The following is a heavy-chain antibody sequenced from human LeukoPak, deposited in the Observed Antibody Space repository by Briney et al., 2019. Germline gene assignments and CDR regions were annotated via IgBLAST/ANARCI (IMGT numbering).Heavy chain of an antibody. V-gene: IGHV5-51*01. J-gene: IGHJ4*02. CDR1: GYSFNTYW. CDR2: IYPGDSDT. D-gene: IGHD2-2*01. Sequence: RGESLKISCRGSGYSFNTYWIGWVRQMPGKGLEWMGIIYPGDSDTRYSPSFRGQVTMSADKSINTAYLQWSSLQASDTAMYFCARRQGCSTSSCPPDSWGQGTLVTVSS. CDR3: ARRQGCSTSSCPPDS.